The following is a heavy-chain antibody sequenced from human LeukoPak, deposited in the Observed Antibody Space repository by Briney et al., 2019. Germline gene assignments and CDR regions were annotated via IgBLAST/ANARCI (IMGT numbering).Heavy chain of an antibody. J-gene: IGHJ4*02. D-gene: IGHD3-10*01. CDR3: AINGGSGSYYKSDY. CDR1: GGSFSGYY. Sequence: SETLSLTCAVYGGSFSGYYWSWVRQPPGKGLEWIGEIDQGGSTNYNPSLKSRVTITIDTAKNQFSLKLNSVTAADTAVYYCAINGGSGSYYKSDYWGQGTLVTVSS. CDR2: IDQGGST. V-gene: IGHV4-34*01.